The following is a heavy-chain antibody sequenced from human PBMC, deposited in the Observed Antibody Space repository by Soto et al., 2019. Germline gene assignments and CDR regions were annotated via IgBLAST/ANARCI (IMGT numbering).Heavy chain of an antibody. CDR1: GGTFSSYA. Sequence: QVQLVQSGAEVKKPGSSVKVSCKASGGTFSSYAISWVRQAPGQGLEWMGGIIPIFGTANYAQKFQGRVTITADESTSTAYMELSSLRSEDTALYYCARTIVVVTATPSYYGMDVWGQGTTVTVSS. CDR2: IIPIFGTA. CDR3: ARTIVVVTATPSYYGMDV. J-gene: IGHJ6*02. V-gene: IGHV1-69*12. D-gene: IGHD2-21*02.